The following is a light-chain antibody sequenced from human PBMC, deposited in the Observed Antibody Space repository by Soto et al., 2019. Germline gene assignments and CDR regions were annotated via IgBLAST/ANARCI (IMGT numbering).Light chain of an antibody. V-gene: IGLV1-44*01. CDR3: ATWDDSLNGYV. J-gene: IGLJ1*01. CDR1: SSNIGSNT. Sequence: QSVLTQPPSASGTPGQRVTISCSGSSSNIGSNTVNWYQQFPGTAPKLLIYTNNQRPSGVPDQLSGSKSGTSASLAISGLQSEDEADYYCATWDDSLNGYVFGAGTKVTVL. CDR2: TNN.